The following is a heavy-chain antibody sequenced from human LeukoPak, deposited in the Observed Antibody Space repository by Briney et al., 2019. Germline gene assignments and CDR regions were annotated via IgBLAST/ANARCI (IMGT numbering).Heavy chain of an antibody. Sequence: PGRSLRLSCAAAGFTFSSYGMHWVRQAPGKGLEWVAVIWYDGSNKYYADSVKGRFTISRDNSKNTLYLQMNSLRAEDTAVYYCAREETGNPGGYWGQGTLVTVSS. CDR3: AREETGNPGGY. CDR1: GFTFSSYG. V-gene: IGHV3-33*01. J-gene: IGHJ4*02. CDR2: IWYDGSNK. D-gene: IGHD1-14*01.